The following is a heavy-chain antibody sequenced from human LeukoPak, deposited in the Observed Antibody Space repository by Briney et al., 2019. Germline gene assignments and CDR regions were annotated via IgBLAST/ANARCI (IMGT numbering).Heavy chain of an antibody. CDR2: IYYSGST. D-gene: IGHD6-13*01. CDR3: ARHSSSIAAAGTIDDLDY. J-gene: IGHJ4*02. V-gene: IGHV4-39*01. CDR1: GGSISSGSYY. Sequence: PSETLSLTCTVSGGSISSGSYYWGWIRQPPGKGLEWIGSIYYSGSTYYNPSLKSRVTISVDTSKNQFSLKLSSVTAADTAVYYCARHSSSIAAAGTIDDLDYWGQGTLVTVSS.